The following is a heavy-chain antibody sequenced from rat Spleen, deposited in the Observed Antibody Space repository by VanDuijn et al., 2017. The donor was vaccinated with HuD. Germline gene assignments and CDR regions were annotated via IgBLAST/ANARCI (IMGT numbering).Heavy chain of an antibody. CDR2: ITHDGSGS. D-gene: IGHD1-7*01. CDR1: GFTFSDYY. V-gene: IGHV5-7*01. Sequence: EVQLVESGGGLVQPGRSLKLSCAASGFTFSDYYMVWVRQAPKKGLEWAATITHDGSGSYYRDSVKGRFTISRDNAKSTLYLQMDSLRSEDTATYYCARPSYGYPFAYWGQGTLVTVSS. CDR3: ARPSYGYPFAY. J-gene: IGHJ3*01.